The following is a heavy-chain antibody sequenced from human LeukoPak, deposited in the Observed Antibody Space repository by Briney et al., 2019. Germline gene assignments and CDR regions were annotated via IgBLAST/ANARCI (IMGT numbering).Heavy chain of an antibody. CDR2: ITGSGGST. CDR1: GFTFSNYA. Sequence: PGGSLRLSCAASGFTFSNYAVNWVRQAPGKGLEWVSTITGSGGSTFYADSVKGRFTISRGNSMDTLYLQMSSLRAEDTAVYYCAKDRGRYYDSSGYYWGYYFDSWGQGILVTVST. J-gene: IGHJ4*02. CDR3: AKDRGRYYDSSGYYWGYYFDS. V-gene: IGHV3-23*01. D-gene: IGHD3-22*01.